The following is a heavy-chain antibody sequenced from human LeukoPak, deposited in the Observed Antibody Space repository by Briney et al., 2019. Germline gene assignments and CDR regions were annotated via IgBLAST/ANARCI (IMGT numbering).Heavy chain of an antibody. CDR1: VYTFTGYY. D-gene: IGHD2-15*01. V-gene: IGHV1-2*02. J-gene: IGHJ4*02. CDR2: INPNSGGT. CDR3: ASEAYCSGGSCSAYFDY. Sequence: ASVKVSCKASVYTFTGYYMHWVRQAPGQGLEWMGWINPNSGGTNYAQKFQGRVTMTRDTSVSTAYMGLSRLRSDDTAVYYCASEAYCSGGSCSAYFDYWGQGTLVTVSS.